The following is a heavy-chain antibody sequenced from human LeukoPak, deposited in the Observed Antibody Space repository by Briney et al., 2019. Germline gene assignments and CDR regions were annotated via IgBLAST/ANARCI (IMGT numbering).Heavy chain of an antibody. CDR2: ISAYNGNT. CDR3: ARGLSYWTNNWFDP. Sequence: ASVKVSCKASGYTFTSYGISWVRQAPGQGLEWMGWISAYNGNTNYAQKLQGRVTMTTDTSTSTAYMELRSLRSDDTAVCYCARGLSYWTNNWFDPWGQGTLVTVSS. D-gene: IGHD3-10*01. CDR1: GYTFTSYG. V-gene: IGHV1-18*01. J-gene: IGHJ5*02.